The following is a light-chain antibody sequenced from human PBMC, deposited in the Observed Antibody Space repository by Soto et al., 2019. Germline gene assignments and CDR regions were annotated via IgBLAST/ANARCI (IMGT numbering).Light chain of an antibody. CDR2: VGTGGIVG. V-gene: IGLV9-49*01. Sequence: QPVLTQPPSASASLGASVTLTCTLSSGYSNYKVDWYQQRPGKGPRFVMRVGTGGIVGSKGDGIPDRFSVLGSGLNRYLTIKNIQEEDESDYHGGEDHGSGSNFVVVFGGGTKLPS. CDR3: GEDHGSGSNFVVV. J-gene: IGLJ2*01. CDR1: SGYSNYK.